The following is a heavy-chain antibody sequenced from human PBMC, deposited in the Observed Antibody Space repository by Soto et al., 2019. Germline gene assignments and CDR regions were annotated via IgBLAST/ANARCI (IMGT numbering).Heavy chain of an antibody. Sequence: QXGGSLRLGCASSGFTVSRKYMVCFRQAPGKGLEWVSVIYSGGSTYYADSVKGRFTISRDNSKNTLYLQMNSLRAEDTAVYYCARGVRDAFDIWGQGTMVTVSS. CDR3: ARGVRDAFDI. V-gene: IGHV3-53*01. CDR2: IYSGGST. CDR1: GFTVSRKY. J-gene: IGHJ3*02.